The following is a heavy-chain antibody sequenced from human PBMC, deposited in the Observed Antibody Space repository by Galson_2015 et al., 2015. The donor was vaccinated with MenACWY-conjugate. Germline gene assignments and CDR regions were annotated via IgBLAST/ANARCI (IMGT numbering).Heavy chain of an antibody. CDR3: AKANPTTWYSPHYFDF. CDR2: INGVGGST. Sequence: SLRLSCAASGFTFSSYAMSWVRQAPGKGLEWVSGINGVGGSTYHADSVKGRFTISRDNSKNTLHLLMNSLRAEDTAIYYCAKANPTTWYSPHYFDFWAQGTPVTVSS. J-gene: IGHJ4*02. D-gene: IGHD2-15*01. V-gene: IGHV3-23*01. CDR1: GFTFSSYA.